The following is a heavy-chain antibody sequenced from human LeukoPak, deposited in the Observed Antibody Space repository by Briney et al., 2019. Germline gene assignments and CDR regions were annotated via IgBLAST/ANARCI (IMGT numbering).Heavy chain of an antibody. V-gene: IGHV4-59*01. J-gene: IGHJ4*02. CDR1: GGSISSYY. Sequence: PSETLSLTCTVSGGSISSYYWSWIRQPPGKGLEWIGYIYYSGSTNYNPSLKSRVTISVDTSKNQFSLKLSSVTAADTAVYYCARGQSPLLGMGYWGQGTLVTVSS. D-gene: IGHD7-27*01. CDR2: IYYSGST. CDR3: ARGQSPLLGMGY.